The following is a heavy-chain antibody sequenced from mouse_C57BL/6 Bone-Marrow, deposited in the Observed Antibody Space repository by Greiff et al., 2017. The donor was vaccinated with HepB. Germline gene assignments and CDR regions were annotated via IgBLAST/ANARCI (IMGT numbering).Heavy chain of an antibody. CDR2: INPGSGGN. V-gene: IGHV1-54*01. Sequence: VQLQQSGAELVRPGTSVKVSCKASGYAFTNYLIEWVKQRPGQGLEWIGVINPGSGGNNYNEKFKGKATLTADKSSSTAYMQLSILTSEDSAVYFCARWNYGSSHWGQGTTLTVSS. J-gene: IGHJ2*01. D-gene: IGHD1-1*01. CDR3: ARWNYGSSH. CDR1: GYAFTNYL.